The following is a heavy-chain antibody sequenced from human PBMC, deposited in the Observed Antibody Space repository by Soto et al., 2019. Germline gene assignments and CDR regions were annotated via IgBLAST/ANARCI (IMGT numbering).Heavy chain of an antibody. V-gene: IGHV4-59*01. Sequence: SETLSLTCTVSGGSISSYYWSWIRQPPGKGLEWIGYIYYSGSTNYNPSLKSRVTISVDTSKNQFSLKLSSVTAADTAVYYCARGIQYYDFWSGYYKAGEGHWFDPWGQGTLVTVSS. J-gene: IGHJ5*02. D-gene: IGHD3-3*01. CDR2: IYYSGST. CDR1: GGSISSYY. CDR3: ARGIQYYDFWSGYYKAGEGHWFDP.